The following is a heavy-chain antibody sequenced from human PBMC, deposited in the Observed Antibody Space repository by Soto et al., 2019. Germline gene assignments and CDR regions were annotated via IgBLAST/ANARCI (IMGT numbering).Heavy chain of an antibody. Sequence: GWSLRLSCAASGFTFSSYAMSLVRQAPGKGLEWVSSISASGDSTHNADSVKGRFAISRDNSKNTLDLQLNSLTADDTAVYYCAKGGLYNSSWYEGYWGEGTLVTVSS. CDR2: ISASGDST. V-gene: IGHV3-23*01. CDR1: GFTFSSYA. J-gene: IGHJ4*02. D-gene: IGHD6-13*01. CDR3: AKGGLYNSSWYEGY.